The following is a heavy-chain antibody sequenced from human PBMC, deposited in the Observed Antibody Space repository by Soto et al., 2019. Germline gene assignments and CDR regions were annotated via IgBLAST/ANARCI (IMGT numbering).Heavy chain of an antibody. V-gene: IGHV3-33*01. J-gene: IGHJ5*01. CDR3: ARNAVATAGANWFDS. Sequence: QVQLVESGGGVVQPGRSLRLSCAASGFTFSYYGMHWVRQTPGKGLEWGAVIWYVGSNKYYVDSVKGRFTISRDNSKNTLYLEISSLRADDTGFYYSARNAVATAGANWFDSWGQGTQVTVSS. CDR2: IWYVGSNK. D-gene: IGHD5-12*01. CDR1: GFTFSYYG.